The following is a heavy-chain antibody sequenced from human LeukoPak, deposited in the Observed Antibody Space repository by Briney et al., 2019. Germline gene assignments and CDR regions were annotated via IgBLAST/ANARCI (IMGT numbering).Heavy chain of an antibody. CDR2: VSSTGGTT. J-gene: IGHJ6*03. D-gene: IGHD2-15*01. CDR3: AKNGDRGAFCSGGTCYPYYYYYMDV. Sequence: HPGGSLRLSCAASGFTFSTYGMSWVRQAPGKGLEWVSAVSSTGGTTYYADSVKGRFTISRDNSKNTLFLQINSLRAEDTAVYYCAKNGDRGAFCSGGTCYPYYYYYMDVWGKGTTVTISS. V-gene: IGHV3-23*01. CDR1: GFTFSTYG.